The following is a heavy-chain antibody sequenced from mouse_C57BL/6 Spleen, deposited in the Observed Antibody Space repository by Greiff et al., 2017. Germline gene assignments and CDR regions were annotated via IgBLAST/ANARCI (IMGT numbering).Heavy chain of an antibody. D-gene: IGHD2-1*01. V-gene: IGHV1-69*01. Sequence: QVQLQQPGAELVMPGASVKLSCKASGYTFTSYWMHWVKQRPGQGLEWIGEIDPSDSYTNYNQKFKGKSTLTVDKSSSTAYMQLSSLTSEDSAVYYCARLYGNYGGYFDVWGTGTTVTVSS. CDR1: GYTFTSYW. CDR3: ARLYGNYGGYFDV. CDR2: IDPSDSYT. J-gene: IGHJ1*03.